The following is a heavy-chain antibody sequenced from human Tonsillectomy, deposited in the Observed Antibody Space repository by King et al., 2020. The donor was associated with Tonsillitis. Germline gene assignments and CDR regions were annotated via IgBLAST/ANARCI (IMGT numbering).Heavy chain of an antibody. CDR1: GFTFSNYG. Sequence: VQLVESRGGVVQPGRSLRLSCAASGFTFSNYGMHWVRQAPGKGLEWVAVISYDGSNKYYADSVKGRFTISRVNSKSTLYLQMTGLGVEDTAVYYCAKDLYYYDSSGYLDYWGQGTLVTVSS. V-gene: IGHV3-30*18. J-gene: IGHJ4*02. D-gene: IGHD3-22*01. CDR3: AKDLYYYDSSGYLDY. CDR2: ISYDGSNK.